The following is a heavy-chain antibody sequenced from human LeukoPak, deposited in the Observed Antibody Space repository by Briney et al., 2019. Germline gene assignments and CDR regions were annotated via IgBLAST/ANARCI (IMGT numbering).Heavy chain of an antibody. V-gene: IGHV1-46*01. CDR1: GGTFSSYA. D-gene: IGHD6-13*01. CDR2: INPSGGST. CDR3: ARVGSSSWYYFDY. J-gene: IGHJ4*02. Sequence: ASVKVSCKASGGTFSSYAISWVRQAPGQGLEWMGIINPSGGSTSYAQKFQGRVTMTRDMSTSTVYMELSSLRSEDTAVYYCARVGSSSWYYFDYWGQGTLVTVSS.